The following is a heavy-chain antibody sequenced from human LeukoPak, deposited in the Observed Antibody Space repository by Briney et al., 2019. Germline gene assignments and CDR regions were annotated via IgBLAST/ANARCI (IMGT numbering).Heavy chain of an antibody. Sequence: PGGSLRLSCAASGFTFNNYVINWVRQAPGKGLVWVSRINSDGTITSYADSVKGRFTISRDNAKNTLFLQMNSLRAEETAVYYCARLTTTGGIWGQGTLVTVSS. V-gene: IGHV3-74*01. CDR2: INSDGTIT. J-gene: IGHJ4*02. CDR3: ARLTTTGGI. D-gene: IGHD4-17*01. CDR1: GFTFNNYV.